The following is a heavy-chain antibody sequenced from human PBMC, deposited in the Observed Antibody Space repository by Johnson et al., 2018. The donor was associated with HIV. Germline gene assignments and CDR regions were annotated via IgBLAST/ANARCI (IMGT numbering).Heavy chain of an antibody. V-gene: IGHV3-20*04. D-gene: IGHD6-19*01. Sequence: VQLVESGGGVVRPGGSLRLSCAASGFTFDDYGMNWVRQAPGKGLEWVSGINWNGGSTGYADSVKGRFTISRDNAKNSLHLQMNSLRAEDTAFYYCARDRRNRQWQRLDAFDIWDQGTMVIVSS. J-gene: IGHJ3*02. CDR3: ARDRRNRQWQRLDAFDI. CDR1: GFTFDDYG. CDR2: INWNGGST.